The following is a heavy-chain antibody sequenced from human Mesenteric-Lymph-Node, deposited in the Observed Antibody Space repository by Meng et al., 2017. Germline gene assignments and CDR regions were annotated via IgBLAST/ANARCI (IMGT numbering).Heavy chain of an antibody. CDR1: GGSLSGYY. CDR3: ARGGATPMIIKY. CDR2: VYHNGVT. Sequence: QVQLKQWGAEVLKPSETLSLTCAVYGGSLSGYYRSWIRQPPGKGLEWMGEVYHNGVTKYSPSLRSRVVISIDTSKDQFSLNLRSVSAADTAMYYCARGGATPMIIKYWGPGTLVTVSS. V-gene: IGHV4-34*02. D-gene: IGHD3-10*01. J-gene: IGHJ4*02.